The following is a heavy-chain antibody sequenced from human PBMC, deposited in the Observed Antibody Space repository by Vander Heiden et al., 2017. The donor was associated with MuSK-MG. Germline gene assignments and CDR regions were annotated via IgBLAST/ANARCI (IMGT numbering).Heavy chain of an antibody. CDR3: AKDERITIFGVYYYYYYYMDG. J-gene: IGHJ6*03. CDR1: GFTFSSYA. Sequence: EVQLLESGGGLVQPGGSLRLSCAAPGFTFSSYAMRWVRPAPGSGLEWVSARSGRGGGTYYADSVKGRFIISRDNSKNTLELQMNRRRAEDTAVYYGAKDERITIFGVYYYYYYYMDGWGKGTTVTVCS. V-gene: IGHV3-23*01. CDR2: RSGRGGGT. D-gene: IGHD3-3*01.